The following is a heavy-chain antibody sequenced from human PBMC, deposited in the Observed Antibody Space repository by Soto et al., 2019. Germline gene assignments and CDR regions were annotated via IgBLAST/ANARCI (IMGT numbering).Heavy chain of an antibody. V-gene: IGHV1-8*02. D-gene: IGHD1-20*01. Sequence: ASVKVSCKASGYTFTSYEISWVRQAPGQGLEWMGWINPNSGNTGYAQKFQDRVTMTRNTSISTAYMELSSLRSGDTAVYYCARDASSITGTTGPDYWGQGTLVTVSS. J-gene: IGHJ4*02. CDR1: GYTFTSYE. CDR2: INPNSGNT. CDR3: ARDASSITGTTGPDY.